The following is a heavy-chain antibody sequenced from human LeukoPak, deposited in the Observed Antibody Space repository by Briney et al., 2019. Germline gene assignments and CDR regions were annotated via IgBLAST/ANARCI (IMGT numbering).Heavy chain of an antibody. J-gene: IGHJ6*02. CDR1: GFTFSDYY. CDR2: IWYDGSNK. CDR3: ARALSYYYGMDV. V-gene: IGHV3-33*08. Sequence: GGSLRLSCAASGFTFSDYYMSWIRQAPGKGLEWVAVIWYDGSNKYYADSVKGRFTISRDNSKNTLYLQMNSLRAEDTAVYYCARALSYYYGMDVWGQGTTVTVSS.